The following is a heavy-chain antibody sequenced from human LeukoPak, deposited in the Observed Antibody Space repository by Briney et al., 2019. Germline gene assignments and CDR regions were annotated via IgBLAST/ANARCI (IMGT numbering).Heavy chain of an antibody. CDR3: ARARIAAALDY. V-gene: IGHV3-7*02. D-gene: IGHD6-13*01. Sequence: PGGSLRLSCVASGFTFSDYYMSWIRQAPGKGLEWVANIKQDGSEKYYVDSVKGRFTISRDNAKNSLYLQMNGLRAEDTAVYYCARARIAAALDYWGQGTLVTVSS. CDR1: GFTFSDYY. CDR2: IKQDGSEK. J-gene: IGHJ4*02.